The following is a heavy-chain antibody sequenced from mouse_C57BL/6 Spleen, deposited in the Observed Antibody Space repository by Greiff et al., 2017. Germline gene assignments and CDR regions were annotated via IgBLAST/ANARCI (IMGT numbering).Heavy chain of an antibody. CDR3: ARDGNDGFAY. CDR1: GYTFTSYW. V-gene: IGHV1-69*01. J-gene: IGHJ3*01. CDR2: IDPSDSYT. Sequence: QVQLQQPGAELVMPGASVKLSCKASGYTFTSYWMHWVKQRPGQGLEWIGEIDPSDSYTNYNQKFKGKSTLTVDKSSSTAYMQLSSLTSEDSAVYCWARDGNDGFAYWGQGTLVTVSA. D-gene: IGHD2-2*01.